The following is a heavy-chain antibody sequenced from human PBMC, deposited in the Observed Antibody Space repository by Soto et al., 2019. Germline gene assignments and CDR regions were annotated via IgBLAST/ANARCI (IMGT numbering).Heavy chain of an antibody. CDR1: GFTFSSYG. CDR2: IWYDGSNK. Sequence: QVQLVESGGGVVQPGRSLRLSCAASGFTFSSYGMHWVRQAPGKGLEWVAAIWYDGSNKYYADSVKGRFTISRDNSKSTLYLHMSTLRAEDTAVYYCARDPGQTDYFDYWGQGTLVTVSS. J-gene: IGHJ4*02. V-gene: IGHV3-33*01. CDR3: ARDPGQTDYFDY.